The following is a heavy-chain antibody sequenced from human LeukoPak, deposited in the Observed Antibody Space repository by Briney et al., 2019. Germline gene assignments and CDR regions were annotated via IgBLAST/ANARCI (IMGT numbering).Heavy chain of an antibody. CDR1: GGSISSYY. CDR2: IYYSGST. CDR3: ARAQNRYSYGYYYYYMDV. V-gene: IGHV4-59*01. J-gene: IGHJ6*03. Sequence: SETLSLTCTASGGSISSYYWSWIRQPPGKGLEWIGYIYYSGSTNYNPSLKSRVTISVDTSKNQFSLKLSSVTAADTAVYYCARAQNRYSYGYYYYYMDVWGKGTTVTVSS. D-gene: IGHD5-18*01.